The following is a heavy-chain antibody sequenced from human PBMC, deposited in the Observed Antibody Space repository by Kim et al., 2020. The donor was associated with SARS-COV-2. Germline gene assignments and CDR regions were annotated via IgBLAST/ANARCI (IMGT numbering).Heavy chain of an antibody. D-gene: IGHD1-26*01. V-gene: IGHV3-64D*06. J-gene: IGHJ3*02. CDR3: VKDKWELLDAFDI. CDR2: ISSNGGST. CDR1: GFTFSSYA. Sequence: GGSLRLSCSASGFTFSSYAMHWVRQAPGKGLEYVSAISSNGGSTYYADSVKGRFTISRDNSKNTLYLQMSSLRAEDTAVYYCVKDKWELLDAFDIWGQGTMVTVSS.